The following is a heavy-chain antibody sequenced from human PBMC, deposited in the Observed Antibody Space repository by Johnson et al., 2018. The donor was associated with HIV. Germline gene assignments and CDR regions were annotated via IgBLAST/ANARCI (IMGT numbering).Heavy chain of an antibody. J-gene: IGHJ3*02. CDR3: ARAKQRADAFDI. CDR1: GFTFSSNY. V-gene: IGHV3-66*02. D-gene: IGHD6-25*01. CDR2: IYSGGST. Sequence: VQLVESWGGVVQPGTSLRLSCAASGFTFSSNYMSWVRQAPGKGLEWVSVIYSGGSTYYADSVKGRFTISRDNSKNTLYLQMNSLRAEDTAVYYCARAKQRADAFDIWGQGTMVTVSS.